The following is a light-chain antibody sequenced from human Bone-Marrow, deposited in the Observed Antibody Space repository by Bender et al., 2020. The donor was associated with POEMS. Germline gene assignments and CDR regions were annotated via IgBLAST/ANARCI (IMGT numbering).Light chain of an antibody. CDR3: QVWDRNTDHWV. V-gene: IGLV1-44*01. CDR1: SSNIGAHA. J-gene: IGLJ3*02. Sequence: QSVLTQPPSASGTPGQRVTISCSGGSSNIGAHAVNWYQHLPGTAPKLLIYSSHRRPSEVPDRFSGSNSGNTATLTISRVEDGDEGDYHCQVWDRNTDHWVFGGGTKLAVL. CDR2: SSH.